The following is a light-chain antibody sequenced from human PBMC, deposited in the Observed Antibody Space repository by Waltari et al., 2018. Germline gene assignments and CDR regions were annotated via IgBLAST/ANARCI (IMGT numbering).Light chain of an antibody. CDR2: VKN. Sequence: SELTQDPAVSVALGQTVKLTCQGDSLITYYASWYHTRPGQAPLLVIYVKNNRPSGIPGRFSGSSSGSTASLTITGVQAEDEADYYCTSRDSTGNLLFGGGTKLTVL. J-gene: IGLJ2*01. V-gene: IGLV3-19*01. CDR1: SLITYY. CDR3: TSRDSTGNLL.